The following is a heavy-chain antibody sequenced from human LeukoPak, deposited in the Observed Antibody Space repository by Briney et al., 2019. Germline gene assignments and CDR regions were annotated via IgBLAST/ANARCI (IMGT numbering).Heavy chain of an antibody. CDR3: ARDGPSMVRAVIPFDI. Sequence: ASVKVSCKTSGCTFTDYYMHWVRQAPGQGLEWMGWINPHSGGTYYAQKFQGRVTMTRDSSTSTAYMELSNLRSDDTAVYYCARDGPSMVRAVIPFDIWGQGTMVTVSS. CDR2: INPHSGGT. D-gene: IGHD3-10*01. J-gene: IGHJ3*02. CDR1: GCTFTDYY. V-gene: IGHV1-2*02.